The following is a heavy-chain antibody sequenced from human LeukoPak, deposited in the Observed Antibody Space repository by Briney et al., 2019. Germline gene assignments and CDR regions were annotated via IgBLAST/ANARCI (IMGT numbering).Heavy chain of an antibody. D-gene: IGHD2-2*02. V-gene: IGHV4-59*02. Sequence: PSETLSLTCTVSGASVSNYDWSWIRQPPGKGLEWIGYIYYSGSTNYNPSLKSRVTISVDTSKNQFSLKLTSVTAADTAMYYCARGDIVVVPAALPHAFDIWGQGTMVTVSS. CDR3: ARGDIVVVPAALPHAFDI. CDR1: GASVSNYD. J-gene: IGHJ3*02. CDR2: IYYSGST.